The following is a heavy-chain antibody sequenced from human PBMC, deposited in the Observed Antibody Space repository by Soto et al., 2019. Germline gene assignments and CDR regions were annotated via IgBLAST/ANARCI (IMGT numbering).Heavy chain of an antibody. Sequence: QVQLQESGPGLVKPSETLSLTCTVSGGSISSYYWSWIRQPPGKGLEWIGYIYYSGSTNYNPSLKSRVTISVDTSKNQFSLKLSSVTAADTAVHYCARVIPGSYYFDYWGQGTLVTVSS. V-gene: IGHV4-59*01. CDR2: IYYSGST. CDR3: ARVIPGSYYFDY. CDR1: GGSISSYY. D-gene: IGHD3-10*01. J-gene: IGHJ4*02.